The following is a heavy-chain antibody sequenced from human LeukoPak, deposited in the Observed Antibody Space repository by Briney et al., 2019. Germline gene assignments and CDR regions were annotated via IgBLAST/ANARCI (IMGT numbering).Heavy chain of an antibody. CDR3: AKDPYTSIAVAGPLDY. CDR1: GFTFSSYG. CDR2: ISGSGGST. Sequence: PGRSLRLSCAASGFTFSSYGMHWVRQAPGKGLEWVSAISGSGGSTYYADSVKGRFTISRDNSKNTLYLQMNSLRAEDTAVYYCAKDPYTSIAVAGPLDYWGQGTLVTVSS. J-gene: IGHJ4*02. D-gene: IGHD6-19*01. V-gene: IGHV3-23*01.